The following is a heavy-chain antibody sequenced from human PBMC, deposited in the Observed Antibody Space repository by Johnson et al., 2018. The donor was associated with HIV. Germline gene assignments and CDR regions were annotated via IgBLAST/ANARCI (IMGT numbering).Heavy chain of an antibody. Sequence: QVQLVESGGGVVQPGRSLRLSCAASGFTFSSYAMHWVRQAPGKGLKWVAVISYDGSNKYYADSVKGRFTISRDNAKNSLYLQMNSLRAEDTALYYCARDYYDSSGSDAFDIWGQGTMVTVSS. CDR3: ARDYYDSSGSDAFDI. V-gene: IGHV3-30-3*01. D-gene: IGHD3-22*01. J-gene: IGHJ3*02. CDR1: GFTFSSYA. CDR2: ISYDGSNK.